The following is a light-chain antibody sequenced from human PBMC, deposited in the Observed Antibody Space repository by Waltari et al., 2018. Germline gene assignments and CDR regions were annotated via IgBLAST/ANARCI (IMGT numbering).Light chain of an antibody. CDR3: QKGHTTPRT. CDR2: EAS. V-gene: IGKV1-39*01. CDR1: QSMSGQ. J-gene: IGKJ1*01. Sequence: DIQYTQSPSSLSASVGDRVTITFRASQSMSGQLNWYHQKAAKVPNLLIYEASRLQSAVPPRFSGSGSGTDFTLTSSGLQPADLAAYFCQKGHTTPRTSGQGTKV.